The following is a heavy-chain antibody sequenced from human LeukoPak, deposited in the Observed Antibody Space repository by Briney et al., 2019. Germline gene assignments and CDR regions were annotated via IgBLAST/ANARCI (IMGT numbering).Heavy chain of an antibody. V-gene: IGHV4-59*01. CDR1: RGSISSYY. CDR3: ARGGIAVPGMRYYFDY. CDR2: IYHGGST. D-gene: IGHD6-19*01. Sequence: KPSETLSLTCIVSRGSISSYYWSWIRQPPGKGLEWIGYIYHGGSTNYNPSLKSRVTISGDTSKNKFFLNLSSVTAADTAVYYCARGGIAVPGMRYYFDYWGQGTLVTVSS. J-gene: IGHJ4*02.